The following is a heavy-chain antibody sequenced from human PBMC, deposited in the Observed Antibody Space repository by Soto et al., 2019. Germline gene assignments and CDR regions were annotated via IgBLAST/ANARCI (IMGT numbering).Heavy chain of an antibody. CDR1: GFTFSTYA. CDR2: ISGSGGTT. V-gene: IGHV3-23*01. CDR3: AHPRGYCVFDAYDI. Sequence: PGGSLRLSCAASGFTFSTYAMNWVRQAPGKGLEWVSAISGSGGTTYYADSVQGRFTISRDNSINTLYLQMNSLRPEDTAVYYCAHPRGYCVFDAYDIWGQGAMVTVSS. J-gene: IGHJ3*02. D-gene: IGHD2-8*02.